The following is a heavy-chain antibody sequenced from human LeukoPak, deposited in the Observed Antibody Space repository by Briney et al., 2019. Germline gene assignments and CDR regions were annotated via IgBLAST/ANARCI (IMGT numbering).Heavy chain of an antibody. J-gene: IGHJ4*02. CDR2: IKQDGSEE. Sequence: GGSLRLSCAASGFTFSSYWMSWVRQAPGKGLEWVANIKQDGSEEYYVDSVKGRFTISRDNAKNSLYLQMNSLRAEDTAVYYCARGYDILTGSGPFDYWGQGTLVTVSS. CDR3: ARGYDILTGSGPFDY. V-gene: IGHV3-7*03. D-gene: IGHD3-9*01. CDR1: GFTFSSYW.